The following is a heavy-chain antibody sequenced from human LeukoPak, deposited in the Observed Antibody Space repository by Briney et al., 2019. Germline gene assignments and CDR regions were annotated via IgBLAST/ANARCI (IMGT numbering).Heavy chain of an antibody. CDR2: ISSSGSTI. Sequence: GGSLRLSCAASGFTFSSYAMSWVRQAPGKGLEWVSYISSSGSTIYYADSVKGRFTISRDNAKNSLYLQMNSLRAEDTAVYYCARVDIVVVPAAKVYDDWGQGTLVTVSS. CDR3: ARVDIVVVPAAKVYDD. D-gene: IGHD2-2*01. V-gene: IGHV3-48*04. J-gene: IGHJ4*02. CDR1: GFTFSSYA.